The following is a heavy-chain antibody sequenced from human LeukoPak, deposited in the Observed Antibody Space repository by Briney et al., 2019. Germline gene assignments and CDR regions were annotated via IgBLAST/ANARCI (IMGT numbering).Heavy chain of an antibody. D-gene: IGHD2-2*01. Sequence: SETLSLTCAVYGGSFSGYYWSWIRQPPGKGLEWIGEINHSGSTNYNPSLKSRVTISVDTSKNQFSLKLSSVTAADTAVYYCARLAYCCSTSCRRGYYFDYWGQGNLVTVSS. J-gene: IGHJ4*02. CDR2: INHSGST. V-gene: IGHV4-34*01. CDR1: GGSFSGYY. CDR3: ARLAYCCSTSCRRGYYFDY.